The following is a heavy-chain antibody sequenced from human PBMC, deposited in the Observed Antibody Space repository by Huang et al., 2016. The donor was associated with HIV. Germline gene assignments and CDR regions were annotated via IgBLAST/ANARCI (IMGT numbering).Heavy chain of an antibody. V-gene: IGHV3-30*02. D-gene: IGHD2-21*02. CDR3: ATDLGGYSFDY. Sequence: QEQLVESGGGVVQPGGSLRLFCATSGFSFSHYGLHLVRQAQGKGLEWVAFIRFDGGNKHDADSAKGRFTISRDNSKKMLFLEMNSLRGDDTAFYYCATDLGGYSFDYWGQGALVSVSS. CDR2: IRFDGGNK. J-gene: IGHJ4*02. CDR1: GFSFSHYG.